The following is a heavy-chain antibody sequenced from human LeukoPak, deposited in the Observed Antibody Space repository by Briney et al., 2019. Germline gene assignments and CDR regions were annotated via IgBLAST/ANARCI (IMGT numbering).Heavy chain of an antibody. D-gene: IGHD2-2*01. CDR3: ARTESVDCSSTSCSYYYYYYYMDV. J-gene: IGHJ6*03. CDR1: GYTFTSYD. CDR2: MNPNSGNT. V-gene: IGHV1-8*01. Sequence: ASVKVSCKASGYTFTSYDINWVRQATGQGLAWMGWMNPNSGNTGYAQKFQGRVTMTRNTSISTAYMELSSLRSEDTAVYYCARTESVDCSSTSCSYYYYYYYMDVWGKGTTVTVSS.